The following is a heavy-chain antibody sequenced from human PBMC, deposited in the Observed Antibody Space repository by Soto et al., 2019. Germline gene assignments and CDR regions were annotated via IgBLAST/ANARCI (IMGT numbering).Heavy chain of an antibody. CDR2: INAGNGNT. Sequence: VASVKVSCKASGYTFTSYAMHWVHQAPGQRLEWMGWINAGNGNTKYSQKFQGRVTITRDTSASTAYMELSSLRSEDTAVYYCARATMVRGVNLPYWGQGTLVTVSS. CDR1: GYTFTSYA. D-gene: IGHD3-10*01. V-gene: IGHV1-3*01. J-gene: IGHJ4*02. CDR3: ARATMVRGVNLPY.